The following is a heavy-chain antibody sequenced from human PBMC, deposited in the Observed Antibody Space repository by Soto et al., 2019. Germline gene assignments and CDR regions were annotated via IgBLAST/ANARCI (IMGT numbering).Heavy chain of an antibody. CDR3: ARDPYGSGSYGPIDY. Sequence: ASVKVSCKASGFTFTSSAVQWVRQARGQGLEWIGWIGVYNGNTNYAQKLQGRVTVTTDTSTSTAYMELRSLRSDDTAVYYCARDPYGSGSYGPIDYWGQGTLVTVSS. D-gene: IGHD3-10*01. CDR2: IGVYNGNT. V-gene: IGHV1-18*01. CDR1: GFTFTSSA. J-gene: IGHJ4*02.